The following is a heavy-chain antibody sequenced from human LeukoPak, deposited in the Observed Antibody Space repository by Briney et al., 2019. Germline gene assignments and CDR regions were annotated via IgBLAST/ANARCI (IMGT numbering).Heavy chain of an antibody. J-gene: IGHJ3*02. V-gene: IGHV3-33*01. CDR1: GFTFSSYG. CDR2: IWYDGSNK. CDR3: ARDKGMMILDAFDI. D-gene: IGHD3-22*01. Sequence: GRSLRLSCAASGFTFSSYGMHWVRQAPGKGLEWVAVIWYDGSNKYYADSVKGRFTISGDNSKNTLYLQMNSLRAEDTAVYYCARDKGMMILDAFDIWGQGTMVTVSS.